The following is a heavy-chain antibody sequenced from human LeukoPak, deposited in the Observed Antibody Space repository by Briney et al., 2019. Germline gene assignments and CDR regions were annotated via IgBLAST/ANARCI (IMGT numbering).Heavy chain of an antibody. CDR2: ISTSSSYI. D-gene: IGHD3-22*01. V-gene: IGHV3-21*01. J-gene: IGHJ4*02. CDR3: AGDQLTMIVVGTSTFDY. CDR1: GFTFSRNS. Sequence: GGSLRLSCAASGFTFSRNSMNWVRQAPGKGLEWVSSISTSSSYIYYADSLKGRFTISRDNAKNSLSLHMKSLRPEDTAAYSCAGDQLTMIVVGTSTFDYWGQGTLVTVS.